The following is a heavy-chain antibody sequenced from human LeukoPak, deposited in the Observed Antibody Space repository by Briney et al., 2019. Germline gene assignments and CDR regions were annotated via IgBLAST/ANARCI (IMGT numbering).Heavy chain of an antibody. D-gene: IGHD3-9*01. CDR1: GYIFTGYY. J-gene: IGHJ4*02. V-gene: IGHV1-69*13. CDR3: ARSGGTLRYFDWLSKNFDY. Sequence: SVKVSCKASGYIFTGYYIEWVRQAPGQGLEWMGGIIPIFGTANYAQKFQGRVTITADESTSTAYMELSSLRSEDTAVYYCARSGGTLRYFDWLSKNFDYWGQGTLVTVSS. CDR2: IIPIFGTA.